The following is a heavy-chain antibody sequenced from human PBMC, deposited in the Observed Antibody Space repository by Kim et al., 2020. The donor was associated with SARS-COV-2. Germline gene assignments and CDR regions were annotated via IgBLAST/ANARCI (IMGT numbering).Heavy chain of an antibody. D-gene: IGHD3-22*01. CDR2: INSEGSST. Sequence: GGSLRLSCAASGFTFSSYWMHWVRQAPGKGLVWVSRINSEGSSTSYADSVKGRFTISRDNAKNTLYLQMNSLRAEDTAVYYCARDLGYYYDSSGNGMDVWGQGATVTVSS. CDR3: ARDLGYYYDSSGNGMDV. J-gene: IGHJ6*02. CDR1: GFTFSSYW. V-gene: IGHV3-74*01.